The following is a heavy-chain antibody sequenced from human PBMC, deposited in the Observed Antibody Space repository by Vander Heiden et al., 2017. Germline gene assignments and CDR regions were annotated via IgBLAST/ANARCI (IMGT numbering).Heavy chain of an antibody. CDR2: IYYSGIT. D-gene: IGHD3-10*01. J-gene: IGHJ5*02. CDR1: GGSISSSSFY. CDR3: ARTYYYGSGSYWTFDP. Sequence: QLQLQESGPGLVKPSETLSLTCTLSGGSISSSSFYWGCIREPRGKGLEWIGSIYYSGITYYNPSLKSRVTISVDTSKNQFSLKLSSVTAADTAVYYCARTYYYGSGSYWTFDPWGQGTLVTVSS. V-gene: IGHV4-39*01.